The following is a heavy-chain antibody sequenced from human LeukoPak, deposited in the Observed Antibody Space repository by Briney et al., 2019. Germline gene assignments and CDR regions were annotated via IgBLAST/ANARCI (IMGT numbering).Heavy chain of an antibody. CDR1: GYSFAIYW. D-gene: IGHD4-23*01. J-gene: IGHJ4*02. CDR2: IYPGDSDT. V-gene: IGHV5-51*01. CDR3: ARQQGNYGGNLGY. Sequence: GESLKISCKGSGYSFAIYWIGWVRLMPGKGLEWIGMIYPGDSDTTYSPSFQGQVTISGDKSISTAYLQWSSLKASDTAIYYCARQQGNYGGNLGYWGQGTLVTVSS.